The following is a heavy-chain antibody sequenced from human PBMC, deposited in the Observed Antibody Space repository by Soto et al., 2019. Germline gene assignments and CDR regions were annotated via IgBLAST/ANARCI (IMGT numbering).Heavy chain of an antibody. CDR2: IRSKAYGGTT. J-gene: IGHJ4*02. CDR3: TPGGSGYAYYFDY. V-gene: IGHV3-49*03. D-gene: IGHD3-22*01. CDR1: GFTFGDYA. Sequence: PGGSLRLSCTASGFTFGDYAMSWFRQAPGKGLEWVGFIRSKAYGGTTEYAASVKGRFTISRDDSKSIAYLQMNSLKTEDTAVYYCTPGGSGYAYYFDYWGQGTLVTVSS.